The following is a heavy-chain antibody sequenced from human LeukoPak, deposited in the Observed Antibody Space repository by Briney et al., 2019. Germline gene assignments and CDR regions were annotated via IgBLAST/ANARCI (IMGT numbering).Heavy chain of an antibody. J-gene: IGHJ3*02. CDR1: GFTFSSYA. CDR2: ISGSGGST. V-gene: IGHV3-23*01. CDR3: AKGAMIAVVPGQNPLDI. D-gene: IGHD3-22*01. Sequence: PGGSLRLSCAASGFTFSSYAMSWVRQAPGKGLEWVSAISGSGGSTYYADSVKGRFTISRDNSKNTLYLQMNSLRAEDTAVYYCAKGAMIAVVPGQNPLDIWGQGTMVTVSS.